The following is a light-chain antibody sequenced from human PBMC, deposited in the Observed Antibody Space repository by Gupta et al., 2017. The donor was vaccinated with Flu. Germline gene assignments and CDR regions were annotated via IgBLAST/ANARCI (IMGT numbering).Light chain of an antibody. J-gene: IGKJ1*01. Sequence: IVLTQSPATLSLSPGERATLSCRASQSVSSYLAWYQQKPGQAPRLLIYDASNRATGIPARFSGSGSGTDFTLTISSLEPEDFAVDYCQQRSNGPGTFGQGTKVEIK. CDR2: DAS. V-gene: IGKV3-11*01. CDR3: QQRSNGPGT. CDR1: QSVSSY.